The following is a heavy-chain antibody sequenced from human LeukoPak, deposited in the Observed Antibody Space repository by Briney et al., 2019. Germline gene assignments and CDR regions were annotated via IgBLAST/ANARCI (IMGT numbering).Heavy chain of an antibody. Sequence: ASVKVSCKASGYTFTGYYMHWVRQAPGQGLEWMGWINPNSGGTNYAQKFQGRVTMTRDTSISTAYMELSRLRSEDTAVYYCARAWDCSGGSCQYYFDYWGQGTLVTVSS. CDR3: ARAWDCSGGSCQYYFDY. CDR1: GYTFTGYY. D-gene: IGHD2-15*01. J-gene: IGHJ4*02. V-gene: IGHV1-2*02. CDR2: INPNSGGT.